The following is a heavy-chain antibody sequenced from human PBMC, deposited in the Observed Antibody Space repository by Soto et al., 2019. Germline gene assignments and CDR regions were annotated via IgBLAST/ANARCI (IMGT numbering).Heavy chain of an antibody. Sequence: TGGSLRLSCAASGFTFSSYAMSWVRQAPGKGLEWVSAISGSGGSTYYADSVKGRFTISRDNSKNTLYLQMNSLRAEDTAVYYCAKDSGIAAAGNHYYYYYMDVWGKGTTVTVSS. J-gene: IGHJ6*03. CDR1: GFTFSSYA. CDR3: AKDSGIAAAGNHYYYYYMDV. V-gene: IGHV3-23*01. D-gene: IGHD6-13*01. CDR2: ISGSGGST.